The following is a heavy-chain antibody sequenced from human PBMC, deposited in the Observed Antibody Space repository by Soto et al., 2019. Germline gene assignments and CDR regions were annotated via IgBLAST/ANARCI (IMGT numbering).Heavy chain of an antibody. Sequence: GGSLRLSCAASGFTFSSYWMSWVRQAPGKGLEWVANIKQDGSEKYYVDSVKGRFTISRDNAKNSLYLQMNSLRAEDTAVYYCAREYYDFWNGSHHADWGQGTLVTVSS. D-gene: IGHD3-3*01. CDR2: IKQDGSEK. CDR1: GFTFSSYW. CDR3: AREYYDFWNGSHHAD. V-gene: IGHV3-7*01. J-gene: IGHJ4*02.